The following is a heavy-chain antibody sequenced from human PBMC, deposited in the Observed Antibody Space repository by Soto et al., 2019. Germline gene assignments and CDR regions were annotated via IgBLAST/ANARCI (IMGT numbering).Heavy chain of an antibody. CDR1: GFSFKDAW. J-gene: IGHJ4*02. CDR2: IKSSTDGGTT. V-gene: IGHV3-15*07. D-gene: IGHD3-16*01. CDR3: TFFFQLRGRLFAY. Sequence: EVQLVESGGGFVESGGSLRLSCAASGFSFKDAWMTWVRQAPGKGLEWVGRIKSSTDGGTTDYAAAVKGRFTMSRDDSKDTLYLHMDGLTREDTGVYYCTFFFQLRGRLFAYWGPGTQVSVSS.